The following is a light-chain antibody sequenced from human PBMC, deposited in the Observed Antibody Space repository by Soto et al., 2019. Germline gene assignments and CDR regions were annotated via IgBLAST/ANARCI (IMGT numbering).Light chain of an antibody. Sequence: IQLTQSPSSLSASVGDRVTITCRASQGISSFLAWYQQKPGKAPKLLIYGASTLQSGVPSRFSGSGSGTDFTLTIGSLKTEDFATYYCQQLNSFPIPFGPGTKVDIK. V-gene: IGKV1-9*01. J-gene: IGKJ3*01. CDR2: GAS. CDR1: QGISSF. CDR3: QQLNSFPIP.